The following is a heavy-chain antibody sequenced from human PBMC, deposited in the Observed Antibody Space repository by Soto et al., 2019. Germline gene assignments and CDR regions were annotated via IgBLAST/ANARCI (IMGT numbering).Heavy chain of an antibody. Sequence: GWSLRLSCAASGFTFSTYGVHLVRQAPGKGLEWVAVVWSDGSKEFYADYVKGRFTISRDNSKNTVYLQMNSLRAEDTAVYYCARRSSGNHGVDYWGEGTMVTVSS. J-gene: IGHJ4*02. CDR2: VWSDGSKE. CDR1: GFTFSTYG. V-gene: IGHV3-33*01. CDR3: ARRSSGNHGVDY. D-gene: IGHD1-26*01.